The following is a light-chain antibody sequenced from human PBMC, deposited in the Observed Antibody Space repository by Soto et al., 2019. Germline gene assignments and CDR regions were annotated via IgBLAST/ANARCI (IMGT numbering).Light chain of an antibody. CDR3: CSYGGSNNWV. V-gene: IGLV2-8*01. CDR1: SSDVGGYNY. CDR2: EVT. Sequence: QSVLTQPPSASGSPGQAVAISCTGTSSDVGGYNYVSWYQHHPGKAPKLVIYEVTKRPSGDPDRFSGSKSGNTASLTVSGLQADDEADYYCCSYGGSNNWVFGGGTKLTVL. J-gene: IGLJ3*02.